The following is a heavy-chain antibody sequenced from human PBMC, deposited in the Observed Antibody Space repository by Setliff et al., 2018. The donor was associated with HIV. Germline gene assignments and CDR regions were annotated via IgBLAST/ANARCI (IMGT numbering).Heavy chain of an antibody. D-gene: IGHD6-6*01. Sequence: GASVKVSCKASGYIFTGYYLHWVRQAPGQGLEWMGWITPNSGGTNYAQKFQGRVTMTRDTSISTAYMELSRLRSDDTAVYYCARDLGYSSSSGWFDPWGQGTLVTVSS. CDR1: GYIFTGYY. CDR3: ARDLGYSSSSGWFDP. J-gene: IGHJ5*02. V-gene: IGHV1-2*02. CDR2: ITPNSGGT.